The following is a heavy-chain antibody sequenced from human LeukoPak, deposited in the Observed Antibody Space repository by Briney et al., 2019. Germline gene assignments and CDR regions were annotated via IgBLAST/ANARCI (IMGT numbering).Heavy chain of an antibody. V-gene: IGHV3-21*01. Sequence: GGSLRLSCAASGFTFSSYSMNWVRQAPGKGLEWVSSISSSSSYIYYADSVKGRSTISRDNAKNSLYLQMSSLRAEDTAVYYCARESRVYYDFWSGYYTGIDYYYGMDVWGQGTTVTVSS. CDR2: ISSSSSYI. CDR3: ARESRVYYDFWSGYYTGIDYYYGMDV. D-gene: IGHD3-3*01. J-gene: IGHJ6*02. CDR1: GFTFSSYS.